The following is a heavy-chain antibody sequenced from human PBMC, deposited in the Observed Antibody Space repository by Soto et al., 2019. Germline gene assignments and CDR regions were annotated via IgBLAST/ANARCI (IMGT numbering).Heavy chain of an antibody. CDR3: AREVLYYYCGMDV. CDR1: GGSFSGYY. CDR2: INHSGST. Sequence: QVQLQQWGAGLLKPSETLSLTCAVYGGSFSGYYWSWIRQPPGKGLEWIGEINHSGSTNYNPSLKSRVTISVDTSKNQFSLKLSSVTAADTAVYYCAREVLYYYCGMDVWGQGTTVTVSS. V-gene: IGHV4-34*01. J-gene: IGHJ6*02.